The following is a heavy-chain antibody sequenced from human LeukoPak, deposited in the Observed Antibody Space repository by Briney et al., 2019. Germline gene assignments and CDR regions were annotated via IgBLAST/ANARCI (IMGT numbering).Heavy chain of an antibody. D-gene: IGHD1-20*01. CDR3: AIDRRRYNWKY. CDR1: GGSFSGYY. V-gene: IGHV4-34*01. CDR2: INHSGST. J-gene: IGHJ4*02. Sequence: PSETLSLTCAVYGGSFSGYYWSWIRQPPGKGLEWIGEINHSGSTNYNPSLKSRVTISVDTSKNQFSLKLSSVTAADTAVYYCAIDRRRYNWKYWGQGTLVTVSS.